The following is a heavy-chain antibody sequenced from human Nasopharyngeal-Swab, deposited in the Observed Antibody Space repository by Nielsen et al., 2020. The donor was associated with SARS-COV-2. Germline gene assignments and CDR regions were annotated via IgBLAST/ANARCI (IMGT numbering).Heavy chain of an antibody. CDR1: GASITTSY. J-gene: IGHJ6*02. CDR2: IHYSGST. V-gene: IGHV4-59*01. CDR3: ASSQGDSSGQYLYYYYGMDV. D-gene: IGHD3-22*01. Sequence: SETLSLTCTVSGASITTSYWSWIRQPPGKGLEWIGYIHYSGSTNYNPSLKSRVTISVDTSKNQFSLKLSSVTAADTAVYYCASSQGDSSGQYLYYYYGMDVWGQGTTVTVSS.